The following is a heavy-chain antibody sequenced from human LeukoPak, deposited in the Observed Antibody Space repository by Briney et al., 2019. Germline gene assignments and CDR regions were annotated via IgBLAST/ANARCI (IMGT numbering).Heavy chain of an antibody. CDR1: GYTFTGYY. Sequence: ASVKVSCKASGYTFTGYYMHWVRQAPGQGLEWMGWINPNSGGTNYAQKFQGRVTMTRNTSISTAYMELSSLRSEDTAVYYCARTIYGGNEAFDIWGQGTMVTVSS. CDR2: INPNSGGT. D-gene: IGHD4-23*01. CDR3: ARTIYGGNEAFDI. V-gene: IGHV1-2*02. J-gene: IGHJ3*02.